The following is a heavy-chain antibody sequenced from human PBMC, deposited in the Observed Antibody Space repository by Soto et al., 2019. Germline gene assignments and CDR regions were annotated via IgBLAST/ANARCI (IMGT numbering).Heavy chain of an antibody. Sequence: VQLVESGGDLVQPGGSLRLSCAASGFTFSGHWMHWVRQVPGKGLEWVSRINTDGGSSAYADSVKGRFTIPRDNAKNTLYLQMKGLRAEDTAVYYCAREAGYCSRTSCYRRAFDTWGQGTTVTVSS. CDR1: GFTFSGHW. CDR3: AREAGYCSRTSCYRRAFDT. J-gene: IGHJ3*02. V-gene: IGHV3-74*03. CDR2: INTDGGSS. D-gene: IGHD2-2*01.